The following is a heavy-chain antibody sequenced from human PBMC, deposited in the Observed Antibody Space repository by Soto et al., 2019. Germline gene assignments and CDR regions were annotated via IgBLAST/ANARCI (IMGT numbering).Heavy chain of an antibody. Sequence: QVQVVESGGGVVQPGTSLRLSCAASGFTFSNFGMHWVRQAPGKGLEWVAVIWHDGKNKYYADSAKGRFTISRDNSKNTLYLKMNSLRAEDTAVYYCARDPGQDEAMDYWGQGTLVTVSS. CDR2: IWHDGKNK. J-gene: IGHJ4*02. CDR3: ARDPGQDEAMDY. CDR1: GFTFSNFG. V-gene: IGHV3-33*01.